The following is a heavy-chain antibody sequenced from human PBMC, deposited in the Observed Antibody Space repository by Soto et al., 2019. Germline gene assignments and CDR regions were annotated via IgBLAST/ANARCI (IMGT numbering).Heavy chain of an antibody. CDR2: ISGSGGST. CDR1: GFTFSSYA. V-gene: IGHV3-23*01. J-gene: IGHJ6*02. Sequence: QPGGSLRLSCAASGFTFSSYAMSWVRQAPGKGLEWVSAISGSGGSTYYADSVKGRFTISRDNSKNTLYLQMNSLRAEDTAVYYCAPIFGVVTRTQTPPKKVNMDVWGQGTTVTVSS. CDR3: APIFGVVTRTQTPPKKVNMDV. D-gene: IGHD3-3*01.